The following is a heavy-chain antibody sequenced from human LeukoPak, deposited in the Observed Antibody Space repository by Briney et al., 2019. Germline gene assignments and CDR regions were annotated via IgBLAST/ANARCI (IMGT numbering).Heavy chain of an antibody. CDR3: AKDRIVGATARLFDY. Sequence: GASLRLSCAASGFTFSSYAMSWVRQAPGKGLGWVSAISSSGGSTYYADSVKGRFTISRDNSKNTLYLQMNSLRAEDTAVYYCAKDRIVGATARLFDYWGQGTLVTVSS. CDR2: ISSSGGST. D-gene: IGHD1-26*01. J-gene: IGHJ4*02. V-gene: IGHV3-23*01. CDR1: GFTFSSYA.